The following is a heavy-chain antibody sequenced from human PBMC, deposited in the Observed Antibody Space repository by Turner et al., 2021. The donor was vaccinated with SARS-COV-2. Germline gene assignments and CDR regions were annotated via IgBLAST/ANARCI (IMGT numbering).Heavy chain of an antibody. D-gene: IGHD1-26*01. J-gene: IGHJ6*02. CDR3: ARLRVGATIYYYHGMDA. Sequence: QVQLQESGPGLVKSSGTLSLTCTVSGASLRSSSYYWGWIRQPPGKGLEWIGNRFYSGNTYYNESLKSRVTISMDTSANRFSLRLSSVTAADTAVYYCARLRVGATIYYYHGMDAWGQGTTVTVSS. CDR1: GASLRSSSYY. V-gene: IGHV4-39*02. CDR2: RFYSGNT.